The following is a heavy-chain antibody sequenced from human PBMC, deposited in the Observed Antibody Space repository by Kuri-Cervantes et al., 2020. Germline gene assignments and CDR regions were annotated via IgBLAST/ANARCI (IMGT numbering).Heavy chain of an antibody. CDR2: ISYDGNIK. CDR3: ASELRVGATGHEHFQH. J-gene: IGHJ1*01. D-gene: IGHD1-26*01. Sequence: LSLTCAASGFTFSSYAMHWVRRAPGKGLEWVAVISYDGNIKNCADSVKARFTISRDNSKNTLYLQMDSLRDGDTAVYYCASELRVGATGHEHFQHWGQGTRVTCAS. CDR1: GFTFSSYA. V-gene: IGHV3-30-3*01.